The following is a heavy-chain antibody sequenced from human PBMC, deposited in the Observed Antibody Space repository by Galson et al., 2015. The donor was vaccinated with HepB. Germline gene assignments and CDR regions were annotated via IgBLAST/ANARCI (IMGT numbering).Heavy chain of an antibody. CDR1: GYTFTSSY. J-gene: IGHJ4*02. CDR2: INPSGGST. V-gene: IGHV1-46*01. D-gene: IGHD6-13*01. Sequence: SVKVSCKASGYTFTSSYMHWVRQAPGQGLELMGIINPSGGSTTYAQKFQGRVTMTRDTSTSTVYMEVSSLRSEDTAVYYCASSSSWYGAVDFWGQGTLVTVSS. CDR3: ASSSSWYGAVDF.